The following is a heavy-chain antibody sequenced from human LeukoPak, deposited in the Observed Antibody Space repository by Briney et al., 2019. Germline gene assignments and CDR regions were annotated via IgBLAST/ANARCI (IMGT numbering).Heavy chain of an antibody. CDR2: ISGDGGST. Sequence: GGSLRLSCVASGFTFDDYAMPWVRQAPGKGLEWVSLISGDGGSTYYADSVKGRFTISRDNSKNSLYLQMNSLRTEDTALYYCAKDIEALHSGYDYWGQGTLVTVSS. V-gene: IGHV3-43*02. CDR3: AKDIEALHSGYDY. CDR1: GFTFDDYA. J-gene: IGHJ4*02. D-gene: IGHD5-12*01.